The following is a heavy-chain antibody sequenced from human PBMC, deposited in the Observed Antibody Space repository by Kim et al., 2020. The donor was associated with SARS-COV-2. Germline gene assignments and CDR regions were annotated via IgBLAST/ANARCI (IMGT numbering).Heavy chain of an antibody. CDR2: IYYSGST. V-gene: IGHV4-59*13. Sequence: SETLSLTCTVSGGSISSYYWSWIRQPPGKGLEWIGYIYYSGSTNYNPSLKSRVTISVDTSKNQFSLKLSSVTAADTAVYYCARATHYYGSGSYFWFDPWGQGTLVTVSS. D-gene: IGHD3-10*01. CDR1: GGSISSYY. J-gene: IGHJ5*02. CDR3: ARATHYYGSGSYFWFDP.